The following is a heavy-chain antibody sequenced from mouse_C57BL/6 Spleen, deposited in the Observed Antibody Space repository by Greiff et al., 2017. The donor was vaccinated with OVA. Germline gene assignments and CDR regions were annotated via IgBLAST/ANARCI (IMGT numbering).Heavy chain of an antibody. V-gene: IGHV1-64*01. CDR1: GNTFTSYW. CDR2: IHPNSGST. D-gene: IGHD2-1*01. CDR3: ARGGIYFYFDY. J-gene: IGHJ2*01. Sequence: VQLKQPGAELVKPGASVKLSCKASGNTFTSYWMHWVKQRPGQGLEWIGMIHPNSGSTNYNEKFKSKATLTVDKSSSTAYMQLSSLTSEDSAVYYCARGGIYFYFDYWGQGTTLTVSS.